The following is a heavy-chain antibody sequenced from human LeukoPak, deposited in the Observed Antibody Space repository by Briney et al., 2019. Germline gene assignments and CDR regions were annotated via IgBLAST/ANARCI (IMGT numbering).Heavy chain of an antibody. Sequence: SETLSLTCTVSGGSISSYYWSWIRQPPGKGLECIGYIYYSGSTNYNPSLKSRVTISVDTSKNQFSLKLSSVTAADTAVYYCARGLIASRGSPSTRQNYYYYGMDVWGQGTTVTVSS. V-gene: IGHV4-59*01. CDR2: IYYSGST. CDR1: GGSISSYY. J-gene: IGHJ6*02. D-gene: IGHD1-26*01. CDR3: ARGLIASRGSPSTRQNYYYYGMDV.